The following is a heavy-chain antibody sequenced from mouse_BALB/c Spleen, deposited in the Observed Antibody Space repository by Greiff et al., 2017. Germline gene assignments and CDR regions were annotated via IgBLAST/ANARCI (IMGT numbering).Heavy chain of an antibody. CDR3: TRYDHWFAY. V-gene: IGHV1S81*02. D-gene: IGHD2-3*01. Sequence: QVQLQQSGAELVKPGASVKLSCKASGYTFTSYYMYWVKQRPGQGLEWIGEINPSNGGTNFNEKFKSKATLTVDKSSSTAYMQLSSLTSEDSAVYYCTRYDHWFAYWGQGTLVTVSA. CDR2: INPSNGGT. CDR1: GYTFTSYY. J-gene: IGHJ3*01.